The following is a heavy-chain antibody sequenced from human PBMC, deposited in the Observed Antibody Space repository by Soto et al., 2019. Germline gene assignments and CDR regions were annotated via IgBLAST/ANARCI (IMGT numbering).Heavy chain of an antibody. CDR2: VSHDGTLY. V-gene: IGHV3-30*18. J-gene: IGHJ4*02. CDR3: VKDRSDTGSFDY. CDR1: GFIYSSCA. Sequence: QVQLVESGGGVVQPGGSLRLSCSASGFIYSSCAMHWVRQVPGKGLEWLAVVSHDGTLYPYADSVKGRFTISRDNSRKLLYLQMNSLRPDDTAVYYCVKDRSDTGSFDYWGQGTLVTVSS.